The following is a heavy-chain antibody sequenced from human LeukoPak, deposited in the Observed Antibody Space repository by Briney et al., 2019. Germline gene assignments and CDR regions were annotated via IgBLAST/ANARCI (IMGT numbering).Heavy chain of an antibody. CDR3: ARGAARLNVY. J-gene: IGHJ4*02. CDR2: IISSGIII. Sequence: GGSLRLSCAAPGLTFPDYYMSWIRQAPGKGLEWVSYIISSGIIIYNAHSVKGRFTISRENAQTSLYLRMKSLRAQDTAVYSLARGAARLNVYWGEGALVTLSS. D-gene: IGHD6-25*01. CDR1: GLTFPDYY. V-gene: IGHV3-11*01.